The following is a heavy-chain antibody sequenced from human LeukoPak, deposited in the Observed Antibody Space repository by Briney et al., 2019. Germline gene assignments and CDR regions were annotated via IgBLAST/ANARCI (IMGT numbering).Heavy chain of an antibody. J-gene: IGHJ4*02. D-gene: IGHD3-10*01. CDR3: ARQTMFNYYGSGSYDY. Sequence: SETLSLTCTVSGGSISSSSYYWGWIRQPPGKGLEWIGSIYYSGSTYYNPSLKSRVTISVGTSKNQFSLKLSSVTAADTAVYYCARQTMFNYYGSGSYDYWGQGTLVTVSS. CDR2: IYYSGST. CDR1: GGSISSSSYY. V-gene: IGHV4-39*01.